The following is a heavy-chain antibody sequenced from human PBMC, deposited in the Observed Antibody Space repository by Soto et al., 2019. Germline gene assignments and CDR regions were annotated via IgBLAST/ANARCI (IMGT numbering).Heavy chain of an antibody. CDR2: IIPIFGTA. V-gene: IGHV1-69*06. Sequence: SVKVSCKASGGTFSSYAISWVRQAPGQGLEWMGGIIPIFGTANYAQKFQGRVTITADKSTSTAYMELSSLRSEDTAAYYCARARGYSYGYFDYWGQGTLVTVSS. CDR1: GGTFSSYA. D-gene: IGHD5-18*01. CDR3: ARARGYSYGYFDY. J-gene: IGHJ4*02.